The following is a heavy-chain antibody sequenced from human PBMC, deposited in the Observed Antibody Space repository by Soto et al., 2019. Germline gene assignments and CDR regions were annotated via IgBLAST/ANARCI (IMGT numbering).Heavy chain of an antibody. V-gene: IGHV1-69*01. CDR3: ARHARHLEWLQTFDY. CDR2: IIPMLGTP. J-gene: IGHJ4*02. D-gene: IGHD3-3*01. Sequence: QVQLVQSGAEVKEPGSSVKVSCTASGGTVSNYPISWVRQAPGQGLEWMGGIIPMLGTPNYALKFQGRVTITADESTSTAYMELSSLRYDDTAVYYCARHARHLEWLQTFDYWGQGALVTVSS. CDR1: GGTVSNYP.